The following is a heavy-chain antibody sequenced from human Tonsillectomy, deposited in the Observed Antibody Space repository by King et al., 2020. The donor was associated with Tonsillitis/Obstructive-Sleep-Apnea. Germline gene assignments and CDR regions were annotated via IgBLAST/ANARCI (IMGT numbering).Heavy chain of an antibody. CDR1: GGSISSGGYY. J-gene: IGHJ4*02. Sequence: VQLQESGPGLVKPSQTLSLTCTVSGGSISSGGYYWSWIRQHPGKGLEWIGYIYYSGITYYNPSLKSRVTMSVDTSKNQFSLKLSSVTAADTAVYYCARGTAATQDLDYWGQGTLVTVSS. D-gene: IGHD2-15*01. V-gene: IGHV4-31*03. CDR2: IYYSGIT. CDR3: ARGTAATQDLDY.